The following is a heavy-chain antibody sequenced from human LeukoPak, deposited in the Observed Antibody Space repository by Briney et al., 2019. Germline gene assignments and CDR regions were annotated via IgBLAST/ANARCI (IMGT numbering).Heavy chain of an antibody. V-gene: IGHV3-73*01. J-gene: IGHJ6*03. CDR2: IRSKANRYAT. CDR1: GFTFSGSA. CDR3: TRDYYYMDV. Sequence: GGSLRLSCAASGFTFSGSAMHWVRQASGKGMEWVGRIRSKANRYATAYAASVKGRFTISRDESKNTAYLQMNSLKTGDTAVYYCTRDYYYMDVWGKGTTVTVSS.